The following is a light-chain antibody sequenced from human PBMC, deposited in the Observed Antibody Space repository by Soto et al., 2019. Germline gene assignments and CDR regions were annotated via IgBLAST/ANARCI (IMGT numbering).Light chain of an antibody. V-gene: IGLV2-23*02. CDR3: CSYAGSIVV. Sequence: QSSLTQPASVSGSPGQSITISCTGTSSDVGSYNLVSWYQQHPGKAPKLMIYEVSKRPSGVSNRFSGSNSGNTASLTISGLQAEDEADYYCCSYAGSIVVFGGGTKLTVL. CDR1: SSDVGSYNL. CDR2: EVS. J-gene: IGLJ2*01.